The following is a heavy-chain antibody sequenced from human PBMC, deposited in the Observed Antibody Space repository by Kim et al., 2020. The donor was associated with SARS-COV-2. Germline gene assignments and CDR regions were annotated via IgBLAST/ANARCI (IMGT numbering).Heavy chain of an antibody. CDR3: ERDYGDDYFDY. V-gene: IGHV3-66*01. D-gene: IGHD4-17*01. CDR1: GFTVSSNY. J-gene: IGHJ4*02. Sequence: GGSLRLSCAASGFTVSSNYMSWVRQAPGKGLEWVSVIYSGGSTYYADSVKDRFTISRDNSKNTMYLQMKSLKAEDTAVYYCERDYGDDYFDYWGQGTLVTVSS. CDR2: IYSGGST.